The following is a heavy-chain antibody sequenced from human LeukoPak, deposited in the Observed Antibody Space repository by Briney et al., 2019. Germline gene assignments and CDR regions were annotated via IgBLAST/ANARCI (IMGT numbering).Heavy chain of an antibody. J-gene: IGHJ5*02. V-gene: IGHV3-74*01. CDR2: INSDGSST. Sequence: GGSLRLSCAASGFTFSSYWMHWVRQAPGKGLVWVSRINSDGSSTSYADSVKGRFTISRDNAKNTLYLQMNSLRAEDTAVYYCARDLIPDCSGGSCYSRWFDLWGQGTLVTVSS. D-gene: IGHD2-15*01. CDR3: ARDLIPDCSGGSCYSRWFDL. CDR1: GFTFSSYW.